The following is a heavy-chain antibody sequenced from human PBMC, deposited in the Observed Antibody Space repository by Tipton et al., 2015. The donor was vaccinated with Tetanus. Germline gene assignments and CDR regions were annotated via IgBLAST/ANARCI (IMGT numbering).Heavy chain of an antibody. D-gene: IGHD7-27*01. V-gene: IGHV4-59*08. CDR1: GGSISTYH. CDR3: ARQLWGYWFDP. Sequence: TLSLTCTVSGGSISTYHWNWIRQFPGKGLEWIGYIDYFGTTKYNPSLKSRVAMSVDTSKNQFSLKLGSVTARDTAIYYCARQLWGYWFDPWGQGTLVTVSS. CDR2: IDYFGTT. J-gene: IGHJ5*02.